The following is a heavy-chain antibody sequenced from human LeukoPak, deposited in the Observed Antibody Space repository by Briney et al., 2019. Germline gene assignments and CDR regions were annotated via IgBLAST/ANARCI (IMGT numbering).Heavy chain of an antibody. J-gene: IGHJ1*01. D-gene: IGHD3-10*01. CDR3: ARVYGPGMDEYFHL. CDR1: GFTFSGAR. V-gene: IGHV3-74*01. CDR2: INDDGTST. Sequence: GGSLRLSCAASGFTFSGARMHWVRQAPGKGLVWVSRINDDGTSTRYADSVKGRFTIPRDNAKDTLYLQMNSLRAEDTAVYYCARVYGPGMDEYFHLWGQGTLVTVSS.